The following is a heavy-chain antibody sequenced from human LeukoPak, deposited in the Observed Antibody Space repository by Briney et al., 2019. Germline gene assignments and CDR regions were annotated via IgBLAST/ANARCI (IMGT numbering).Heavy chain of an antibody. Sequence: GGTLRLSCAASGFTFSSYGVSWVRQAPGKGLEWVSAISGSGGSTYYADSVKGRFTISRDNSKNTLYLQMNSLRAEDTAVYYCAKVRGYCSSTSCHAPWFDPWGQGTLVTVSS. CDR1: GFTFSSYG. CDR3: AKVRGYCSSTSCHAPWFDP. J-gene: IGHJ5*02. D-gene: IGHD2-2*01. CDR2: ISGSGGST. V-gene: IGHV3-23*01.